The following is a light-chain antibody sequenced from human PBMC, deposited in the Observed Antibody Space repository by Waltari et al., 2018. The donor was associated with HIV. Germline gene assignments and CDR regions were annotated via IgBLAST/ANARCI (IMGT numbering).Light chain of an antibody. CDR1: SSDVGSYNL. Sequence: QSALTQPASVSGSPGQSITISCTGTSSDVGSYNLVSCYQQHPGKAPKLMIYEGSKRPSGVSNRFSGSKSCNTASLTISGLQAEDEADYYCCSYAGSSTSWVFGGGTKLTVL. CDR2: EGS. CDR3: CSYAGSSTSWV. V-gene: IGLV2-23*01. J-gene: IGLJ3*02.